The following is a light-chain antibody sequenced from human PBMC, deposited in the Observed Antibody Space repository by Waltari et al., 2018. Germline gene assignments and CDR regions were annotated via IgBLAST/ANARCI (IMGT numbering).Light chain of an antibody. CDR2: DAS. CDR3: QQRSNWPLT. V-gene: IGKV3-11*01. Sequence: EIVLTQSPATLSLSPGERATLSCRASQSVSRSLAWYQQKPGQAPRLLIYDASNRATGIPARFSGGGSGTDFTLTISSLEPEDFAVYYCQQRSNWPLTFGGGTKVEIK. CDR1: QSVSRS. J-gene: IGKJ4*01.